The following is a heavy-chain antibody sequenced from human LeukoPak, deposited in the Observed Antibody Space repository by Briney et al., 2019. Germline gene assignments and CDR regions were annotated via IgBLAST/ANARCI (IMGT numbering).Heavy chain of an antibody. V-gene: IGHV4-61*02. CDR2: IYTSGST. D-gene: IGHD5-24*01. CDR3: ARGGPRDGYNFGDY. Sequence: SETLSLTCTVSGGSISSGSYYWSWIRQPAGKGLEWIGRIYTSGSTNYNPSLKSRVTISVDTSKNQFSLKLSSVTAADTAVYYCARGGPRDGYNFGDYWGQGTLVTVSS. CDR1: GGSISSGSYY. J-gene: IGHJ4*02.